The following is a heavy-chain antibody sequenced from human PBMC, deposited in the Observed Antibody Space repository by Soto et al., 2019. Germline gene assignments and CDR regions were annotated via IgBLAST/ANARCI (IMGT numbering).Heavy chain of an antibody. CDR1: GGSISSYY. CDR2: IYYSGST. D-gene: IGHD2-2*01. J-gene: IGHJ5*02. CDR3: ARQTSGYCSSTSCYNWFDP. V-gene: IGHV4-59*08. Sequence: SETLSLTCTVSGGSISSYYWSWIRQPPGKGLEWIGYIYYSGSTNYNPSLKSRVTISVDTSKNQFSLKLSSVTAADTAVYYCARQTSGYCSSTSCYNWFDPWGQGTLVTVSS.